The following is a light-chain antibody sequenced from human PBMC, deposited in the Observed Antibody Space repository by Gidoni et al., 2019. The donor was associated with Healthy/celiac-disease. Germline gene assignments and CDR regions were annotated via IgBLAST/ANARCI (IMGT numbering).Light chain of an antibody. CDR1: QRVSSN. CDR3: QQYNNSPYT. Sequence: ELVMTQSPATLSVSPGERATLSCRASQRVSSNLAWYQQKPGQAPRLLIYGASTRATGIPARFSGSGSGTEFTLTISSLQSEDFAVYYCQQYNNSPYTFGQGTKLEIK. J-gene: IGKJ2*01. V-gene: IGKV3-15*01. CDR2: GAS.